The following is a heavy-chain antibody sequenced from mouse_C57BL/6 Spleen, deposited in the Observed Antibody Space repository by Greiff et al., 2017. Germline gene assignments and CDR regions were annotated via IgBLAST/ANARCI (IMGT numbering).Heavy chain of an antibody. Sequence: QVQLQQPGAELVKPGASVKLSCKASGYTFTSYWMHWVKQRPGQGLEWIGMIHPSSGSTNYNEKFKSKATLTVDKSSSTAYMQLSSLTSEDSAVYYCARDTTVVADWYFDVWGTGTTVTVSS. V-gene: IGHV1-64*01. J-gene: IGHJ1*03. D-gene: IGHD1-1*01. CDR3: ARDTTVVADWYFDV. CDR1: GYTFTSYW. CDR2: IHPSSGST.